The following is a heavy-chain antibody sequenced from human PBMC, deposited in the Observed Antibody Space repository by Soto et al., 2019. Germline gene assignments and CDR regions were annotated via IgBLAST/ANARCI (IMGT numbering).Heavy chain of an antibody. V-gene: IGHV1-69*06. CDR3: ARGPRLDHRRGYYYYYGMDV. D-gene: IGHD1-1*01. CDR1: TDTGSRYA. J-gene: IGHJ6*02. Sequence: SVRVSCTASTDTGSRYAISWVRQAPGQGLERMGGIIPLFGTANYAQKFQGTVTNTANKSTSTAYMELNSLRSDDTAVYYCARGPRLDHRRGYYYYYGMDVWGQVTTLTVS. CDR2: IIPLFGTA.